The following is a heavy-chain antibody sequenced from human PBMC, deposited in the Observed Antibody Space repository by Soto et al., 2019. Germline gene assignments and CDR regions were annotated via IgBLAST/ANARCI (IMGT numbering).Heavy chain of an antibody. CDR2: SNGDGSDT. Sequence: EVQLVESGGGLVQPGGSLRLSCAASGFTFSSYWMHWVRQAPGKGLVWVSRSNGDGSDTNYADFVKGHFTISRDNAKNTLYLQMNSLRAEDTAVYYCARGTVTTFPLDYWGQGTLVTVSS. J-gene: IGHJ4*02. CDR1: GFTFSSYW. D-gene: IGHD4-17*01. V-gene: IGHV3-74*01. CDR3: ARGTVTTFPLDY.